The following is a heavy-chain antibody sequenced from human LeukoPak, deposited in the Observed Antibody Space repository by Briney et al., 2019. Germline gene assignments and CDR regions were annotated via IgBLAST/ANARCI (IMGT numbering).Heavy chain of an antibody. V-gene: IGHV4-4*07. Sequence: KPSETLSLTCTVSGGSISSYYWSWIRQPAGKGLEWIGRIYTSGSTNYNPSLKSRVTMSVDTSKNQFSLKLSSVTAADTAVYYCARDPQDERGYSGDYYYYYMDVWGKGTTVTVSS. CDR2: IYTSGST. CDR3: ARDPQDERGYSGDYYYYYMDV. CDR1: GGSISSYY. D-gene: IGHD5-12*01. J-gene: IGHJ6*03.